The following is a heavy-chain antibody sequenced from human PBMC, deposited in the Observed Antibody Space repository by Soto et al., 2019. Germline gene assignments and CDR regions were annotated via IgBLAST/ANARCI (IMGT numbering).Heavy chain of an antibody. CDR2: FDPEDGET. D-gene: IGHD6-13*01. J-gene: IGHJ6*03. V-gene: IGHV1-24*01. CDR1: GYTLTELS. CDR3: ATMKAYSSSWRYYYYMDV. Sequence: ASVKVSCKVSGYTLTELSMHWVRQAPGKGLEWMGGFDPEDGETIYAQKFQGRVTMTEDTSTDTAYMELSSLRSEDTAVYYCATMKAYSSSWRYYYYMDVWGKGTTVTVSS.